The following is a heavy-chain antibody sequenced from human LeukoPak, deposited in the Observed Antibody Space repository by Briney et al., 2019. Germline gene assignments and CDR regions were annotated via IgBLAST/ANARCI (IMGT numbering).Heavy chain of an antibody. V-gene: IGHV4-4*07. CDR1: GGSISSYY. CDR2: VYSSGST. J-gene: IGHJ4*01. Sequence: SETLSLTCTVSGGSISSYYWSRIRQPAGKGLEWIGRVYSSGSTDYNPSLQSRVTMSLDTSKNQFSLKVNSVTATDTAMYYCARDQQLAYCGGDCFSANWGQGTVVTVSS. D-gene: IGHD2-21*02. CDR3: ARDQQLAYCGGDCFSAN.